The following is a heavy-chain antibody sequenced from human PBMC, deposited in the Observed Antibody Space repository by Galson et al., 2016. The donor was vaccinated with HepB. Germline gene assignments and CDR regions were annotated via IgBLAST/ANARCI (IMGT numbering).Heavy chain of an antibody. CDR2: YYAAGKI. J-gene: IGHJ5*02. Sequence: SLRLSCAASGFTFSTYNTNWVRQAPGKGLEWVSVYYAAGKIFYADSVKGRFTISRDNSENTLHLQMNNLRPEDTATYYCARVGYTRSAAGWFDAWGQGALVTVSS. CDR1: GFTFSTYN. CDR3: ARVGYTRSAAGWFDA. V-gene: IGHV3-53*05. D-gene: IGHD3-16*02.